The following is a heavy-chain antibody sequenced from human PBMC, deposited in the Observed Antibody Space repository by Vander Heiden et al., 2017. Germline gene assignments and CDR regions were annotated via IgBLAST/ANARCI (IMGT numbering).Heavy chain of an antibody. CDR3: ARGPSDPGG. D-gene: IGHD3-16*01. V-gene: IGHV3-21*01. J-gene: IGHJ4*02. CDR2: ISSSSSYI. Sequence: SGLPFSSYSTHWVRQAPGKGLEWVSSISSSSSYIYYADSVKGRFTSSRDNAKNSLYLQMNSLRAEDTAVYYCARGPSDPGGWGQGTLVTVSS. CDR1: GLPFSSYS.